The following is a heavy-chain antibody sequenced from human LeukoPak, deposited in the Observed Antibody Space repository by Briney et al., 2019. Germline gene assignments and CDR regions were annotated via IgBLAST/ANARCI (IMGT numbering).Heavy chain of an antibody. J-gene: IGHJ4*02. Sequence: AETLSLTCAVYGGSFSGYYWSWIRQPPGKGLEWIGEINHSGSTNYNPSLKSRVTISVDTSKNQFSLKLSSVTAADTAVYYCARGLADSWGRYYFDYWGQGTLVTVSS. CDR3: ARGLADSWGRYYFDY. CDR2: INHSGST. CDR1: GGSFSGYY. D-gene: IGHD3-16*01. V-gene: IGHV4-34*01.